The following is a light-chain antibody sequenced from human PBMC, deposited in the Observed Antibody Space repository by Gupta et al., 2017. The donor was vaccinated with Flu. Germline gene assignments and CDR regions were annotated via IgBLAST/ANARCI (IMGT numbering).Light chain of an antibody. CDR1: QSLLHSNGYTY. Sequence: VTPGEPASISCTSSQSLLHSNGYTYLDWYLQRPGQSPQLLIYLGSNRASGVPDRFSGSGSGTDFTLKISRVEAEDVGVYYCMQTLQTPYTFGQGTKLEIK. J-gene: IGKJ2*01. CDR3: MQTLQTPYT. CDR2: LGS. V-gene: IGKV2-28*01.